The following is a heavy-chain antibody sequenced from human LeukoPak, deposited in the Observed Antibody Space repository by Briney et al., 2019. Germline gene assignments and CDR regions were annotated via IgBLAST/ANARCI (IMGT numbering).Heavy chain of an antibody. J-gene: IGHJ5*02. D-gene: IGHD6-13*01. CDR1: GFTFSSYA. Sequence: PGGSLRLSCEASGFTFSSYAMSWVRQAPGKGLEWVSAISGSGGSTYYADSVKGRFTISRDNSKNTLYLQMNSLRAEDTAVYYCAKTLRQQLVNLFDPWGQGTLVTVSS. CDR3: AKTLRQQLVNLFDP. V-gene: IGHV3-23*01. CDR2: ISGSGGST.